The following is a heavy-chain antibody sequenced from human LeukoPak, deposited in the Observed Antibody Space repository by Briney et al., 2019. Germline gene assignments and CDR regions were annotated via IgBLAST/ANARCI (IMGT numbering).Heavy chain of an antibody. V-gene: IGHV4-59*01. Sequence: NPSETLSLTCTVSGGSISSYHWSWIRQPPGKGLQWIGFIYSSGSTNYNPSLKSRVTISLDTSKNQFSLRVSSVTSADTAVYYCARDKGLPQAFDLWGQGTMVTVSS. CDR1: GGSISSYH. D-gene: IGHD5/OR15-5a*01. CDR2: IYSSGST. J-gene: IGHJ3*01. CDR3: ARDKGLPQAFDL.